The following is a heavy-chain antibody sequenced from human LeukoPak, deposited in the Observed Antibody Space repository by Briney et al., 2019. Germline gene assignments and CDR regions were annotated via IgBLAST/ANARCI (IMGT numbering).Heavy chain of an antibody. Sequence: SQTLSLTCTVSGGSISSGDYYWSWIRQPPGKGLEWIVYIYYSGSTYYNPSLKSRVTISVDTSKNQFSLKLSSVTAADTAVYYCARGLNYYDSSGYHHWYFDLWGRGTLVTVSS. CDR1: GGSISSGDYY. D-gene: IGHD3-22*01. CDR3: ARGLNYYDSSGYHHWYFDL. J-gene: IGHJ2*01. V-gene: IGHV4-30-4*01. CDR2: IYYSGST.